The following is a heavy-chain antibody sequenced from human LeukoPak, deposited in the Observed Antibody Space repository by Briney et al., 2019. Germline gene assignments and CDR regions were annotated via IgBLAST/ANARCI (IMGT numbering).Heavy chain of an antibody. CDR2: IIPIFGTA. V-gene: IGHV1-69*13. J-gene: IGHJ1*01. D-gene: IGHD2-21*01. CDR1: GYTFNKYG. Sequence: ASVKVSCKASGYTFNKYGISWVRQAPGQGLEWMGGIIPIFGTANYAQKFQGRVTITADESTSTAYMELSSLRSGDTAVYYCAGGVYCGGDCYPQHWGQGTLVTVSS. CDR3: AGGVYCGGDCYPQH.